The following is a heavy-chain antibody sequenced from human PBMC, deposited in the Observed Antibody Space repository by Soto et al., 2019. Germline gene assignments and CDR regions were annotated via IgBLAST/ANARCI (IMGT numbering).Heavy chain of an antibody. J-gene: IGHJ4*02. CDR1: GGTFSTFG. Sequence: SVKVSCKASGGTFSTFGISWVRQAPGQGLEWMGGIIPFFGTARYSQKFEDRITITADESTNTVYMDLRSLTSEDTAVYYCAKSAPMDAGDKYYYDFWGQGALVTVSS. D-gene: IGHD4-17*01. CDR2: IIPFFGTA. V-gene: IGHV1-69*13. CDR3: AKSAPMDAGDKYYYDF.